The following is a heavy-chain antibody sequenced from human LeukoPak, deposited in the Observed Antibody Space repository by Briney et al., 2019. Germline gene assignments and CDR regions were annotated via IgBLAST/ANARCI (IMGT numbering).Heavy chain of an antibody. Sequence: SETLSLTCTVSDGSISYYYWSWIRQPAGKGLEWIGRIYVGGSTNYSPSLKSRVSMSLDKSKNQLSLKLISVSAADTAVYYCARRGNFDCWGQGTLVTVSS. V-gene: IGHV4-4*07. CDR3: ARRGNFDC. CDR2: IYVGGST. J-gene: IGHJ4*02. CDR1: DGSISYYY. D-gene: IGHD3-10*01.